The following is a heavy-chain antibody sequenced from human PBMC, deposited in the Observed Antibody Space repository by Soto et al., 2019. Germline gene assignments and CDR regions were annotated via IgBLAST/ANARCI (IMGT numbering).Heavy chain of an antibody. CDR2: IIPIFGTA. CDR1: GGTFSSYA. V-gene: IGHV1-69*13. Sequence: SVNVSCKASGGTFSSYAISWVRQAPGQGLEWMGGIIPIFGTANYAQKFQGRVTITADESTSTAYMELSSLRSEDTAVYYCARTIAAAGTNWFDPWGQGTLVTVSS. CDR3: ARTIAAAGTNWFDP. D-gene: IGHD6-13*01. J-gene: IGHJ5*02.